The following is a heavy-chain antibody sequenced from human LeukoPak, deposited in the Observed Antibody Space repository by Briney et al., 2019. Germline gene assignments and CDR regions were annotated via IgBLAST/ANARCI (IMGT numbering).Heavy chain of an antibody. CDR3: ARDLAISGSYYHFEDY. Sequence: GSLRLSCAASGFTFSSYWMSWVRQAPGKGLEWVANIKQDGSEKYYVDSVKGRFTISRDNAKNSLYLQMNSLRAEDTAVYYCARDLAISGSYYHFEDYWGQGTLVTVSS. J-gene: IGHJ4*02. CDR2: IKQDGSEK. V-gene: IGHV3-7*03. CDR1: GFTFSSYW. D-gene: IGHD1-26*01.